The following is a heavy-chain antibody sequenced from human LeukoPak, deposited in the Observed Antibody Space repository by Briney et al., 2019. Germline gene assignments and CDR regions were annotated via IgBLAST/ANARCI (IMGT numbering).Heavy chain of an antibody. CDR1: GYTFTSYG. J-gene: IGHJ4*02. CDR2: ISAYNGNT. Sequence: ASVKVSCKASGYTFTSYGISWVRHAPGQGLEWMGWISAYNGNTNYAQKLQGRVTMTTDTSTSTAYMELRSLRSDDTAVYYCARGGEGGSLLRFLEWLLPLDYWGQGTLVTVSS. D-gene: IGHD3-3*01. V-gene: IGHV1-18*01. CDR3: ARGGEGGSLLRFLEWLLPLDY.